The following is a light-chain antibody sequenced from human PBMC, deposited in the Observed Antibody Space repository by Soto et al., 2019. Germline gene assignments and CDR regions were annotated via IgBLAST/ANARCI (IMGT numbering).Light chain of an antibody. CDR1: QSVLTW. CDR3: QHYCSYPYA. V-gene: IGKV1-5*03. CDR2: KAS. Sequence: DIQVTQSPATLSASVGDTVSITCRASQSVLTWLAWYQQKPGKAPNLLIYKASRLRDGVPSRFSGSVSGTDFTLTISSLQPDDFASYFCQHYCSYPYAFGQGTKLEI. J-gene: IGKJ2*01.